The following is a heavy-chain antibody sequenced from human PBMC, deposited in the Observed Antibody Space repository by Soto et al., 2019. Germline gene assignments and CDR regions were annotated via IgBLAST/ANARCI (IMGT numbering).Heavy chain of an antibody. CDR3: ARDQTGITTAGGGRIDR. CDR1: GFTFSTHV. CDR2: VSFDGSNK. Sequence: GGSLRFSCAASGFTFSTHVMHWVLQAPGKGLECVAIVSFDGSNKYYADSVKGRFTISRDNSKNTLYLQMSGLTPEDTAFYYCARDQTGITTAGGGRIDRWGQGTLVTVSS. J-gene: IGHJ5*02. D-gene: IGHD6-13*01. V-gene: IGHV3-30-3*01.